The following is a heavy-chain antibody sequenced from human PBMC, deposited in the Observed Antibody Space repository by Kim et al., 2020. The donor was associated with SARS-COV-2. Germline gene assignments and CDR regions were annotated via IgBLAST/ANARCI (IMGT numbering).Heavy chain of an antibody. D-gene: IGHD3-10*01. V-gene: IGHV1-2*06. CDR2: INPNSGGT. Sequence: ASVKVSCKASGYTFTGYYMHWVRQAPGQGLEWMGRINPNSGGTNYAQKFQGRVTMTRDTSISTAYMELSRLRSDDTAVYYCARDPIWYGSGSPYYFDYWGQGTLVTVSS. J-gene: IGHJ4*02. CDR1: GYTFTGYY. CDR3: ARDPIWYGSGSPYYFDY.